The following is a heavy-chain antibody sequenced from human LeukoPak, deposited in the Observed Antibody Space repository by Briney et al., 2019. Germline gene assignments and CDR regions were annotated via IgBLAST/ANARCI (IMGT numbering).Heavy chain of an antibody. CDR2: ISAYNGNT. Sequence: GASVKVSCKASDYTCTSYGISWVRQAPGQGLEWMGWISAYNGNTNYAQKLQGRVTMTTDTSTSTAYMELRSLRSDDTAVYYCARGWYYDSSGYPPFDYWGQGTLVTVSS. V-gene: IGHV1-18*01. D-gene: IGHD3-22*01. J-gene: IGHJ4*02. CDR3: ARGWYYDSSGYPPFDY. CDR1: DYTCTSYG.